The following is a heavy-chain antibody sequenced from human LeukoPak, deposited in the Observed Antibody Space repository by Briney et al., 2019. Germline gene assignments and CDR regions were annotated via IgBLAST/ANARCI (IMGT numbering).Heavy chain of an antibody. Sequence: SETLSLTCTVSGGSLSSYYWSWIRQPPRKGLEWIGYIYSSGSTNYNPSLMGRVTISVDTSKSQFSLKLSSVMAADTGVYYCARDRDSSWYDYWGQGTLVTVSS. J-gene: IGHJ4*02. D-gene: IGHD6-13*01. CDR3: ARDRDSSWYDY. V-gene: IGHV4-59*01. CDR1: GGSLSSYY. CDR2: IYSSGST.